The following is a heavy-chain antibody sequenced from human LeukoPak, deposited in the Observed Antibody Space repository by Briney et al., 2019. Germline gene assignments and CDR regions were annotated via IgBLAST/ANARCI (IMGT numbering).Heavy chain of an antibody. CDR3: ARASVGATTGDY. D-gene: IGHD1-26*01. CDR2: IYTGVST. Sequence: PGGSLRLSCAASGFTVSNNYMSWVRQAPGKGLEWVSVIYTGVSTYYADSVKGRFAISRDNSKNTLYLQMNSLRAEDTAVYYCARASVGATTGDYWGQGTLVTVSS. V-gene: IGHV3-53*01. CDR1: GFTVSNNY. J-gene: IGHJ4*02.